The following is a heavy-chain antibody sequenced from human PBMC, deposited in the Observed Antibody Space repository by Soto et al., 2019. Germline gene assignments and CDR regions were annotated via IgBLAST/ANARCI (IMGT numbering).Heavy chain of an antibody. CDR2: SRDKPQGYST. V-gene: IGHV3-72*01. Sequence: EVQLVESGGGLVQPGGSLRLSCAGSGFTLSDPYIDWVRQAPGKGLEWVGRSRDKPQGYSTAYAASVKGRFTTSRDESKNSAYLQMNSLKTEDMAVYYCVRATYFSDSSGYTRCLDYWGQGTLVTVSS. CDR1: GFTLSDPY. J-gene: IGHJ4*02. CDR3: VRATYFSDSSGYTRCLDY. D-gene: IGHD3-22*01.